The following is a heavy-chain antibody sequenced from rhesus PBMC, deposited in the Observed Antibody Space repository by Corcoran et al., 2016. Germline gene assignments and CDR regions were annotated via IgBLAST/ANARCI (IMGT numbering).Heavy chain of an antibody. CDR3: TREDF. CDR1: DFHFSTYW. V-gene: IGHV3S11*01. Sequence: EVQLVESGGGLVQPGGPLGLSFAALDFHFSTYWMTWVRQAPGKGLEWGGFIKNRADGGTAAYAESVKGRFTISRDDSKNTLYLQMNSLKTEDTAVYYCTREDFWGQGVLVTVSS. CDR2: IKNRADGGTA. J-gene: IGHJ4*01.